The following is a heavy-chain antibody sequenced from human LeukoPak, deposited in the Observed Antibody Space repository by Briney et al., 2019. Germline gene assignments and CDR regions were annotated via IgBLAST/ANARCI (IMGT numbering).Heavy chain of an antibody. CDR1: GFTFSTYE. Sequence: GGSPRLSCAASGFTFSTYEMSWVRQAPGKGLEWVSAISGSGGSTYYADSVEGRFTISRDNSKNTLYLQMNSLRAEDTAVYYCAKDRAIRGPTYFDYWGQGTLVTVSS. CDR3: AKDRAIRGPTYFDY. D-gene: IGHD5-12*01. J-gene: IGHJ4*02. CDR2: ISGSGGST. V-gene: IGHV3-23*01.